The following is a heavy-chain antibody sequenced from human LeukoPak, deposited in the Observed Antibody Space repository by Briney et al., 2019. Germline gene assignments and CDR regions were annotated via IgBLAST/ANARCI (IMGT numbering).Heavy chain of an antibody. D-gene: IGHD3-16*01. Sequence: PSETLSLTCTVSGGSISSSSYYWGWIRQPPGKGLEWIGSIYYSGSTYYNPSLKSRVTISVDTSKNQFSLKLSSVTAADTAVYYCARQGENYGPNDYWGQGTLVTVSS. CDR3: ARQGENYGPNDY. CDR1: GGSISSSSYY. CDR2: IYYSGST. J-gene: IGHJ4*02. V-gene: IGHV4-39*01.